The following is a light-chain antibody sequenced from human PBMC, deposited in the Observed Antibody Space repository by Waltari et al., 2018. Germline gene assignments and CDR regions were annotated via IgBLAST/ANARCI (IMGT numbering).Light chain of an antibody. Sequence: QLVLTQSPSASASLGASVKLTCTLASGHSSNIVAWTQQHPAKVPRYLMKVNSDGSHSKGDEIPDRFSGSSSGAERYLTISSVQSEDEADYYCETGGHGTWVFGGGTKLTVL. V-gene: IGLV4-69*02. CDR3: ETGGHGTWV. CDR2: VNSDGSH. J-gene: IGLJ3*02. CDR1: SGHSSNI.